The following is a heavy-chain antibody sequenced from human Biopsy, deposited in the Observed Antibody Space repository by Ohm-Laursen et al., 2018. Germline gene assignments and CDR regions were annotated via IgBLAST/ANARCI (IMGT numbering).Heavy chain of an antibody. Sequence: SQTLSLTCTVSGDFISSGVYYWNWFRQHPEKGLEWIGYISSGGYRKYTPSLQSLITISMDTSRNQFSLRLNSVTSADTAVYYCARAPYVSGSFGWFDPWGQGIVVTVSS. V-gene: IGHV4-31*01. CDR1: GDFISSGVYY. J-gene: IGHJ5*02. D-gene: IGHD3-10*01. CDR2: ISSGGYR. CDR3: ARAPYVSGSFGWFDP.